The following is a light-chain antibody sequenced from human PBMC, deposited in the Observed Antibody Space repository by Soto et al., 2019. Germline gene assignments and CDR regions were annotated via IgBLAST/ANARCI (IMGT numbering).Light chain of an antibody. CDR3: QKYNSAPVT. V-gene: IGKV1-27*01. CDR2: AAS. CDR1: QAISNY. Sequence: DIQLTQSPSSVSASVGDRVTITCRASQAISNYLDWYQQKPGEVPKVLIYAASTLPSGVPSRFSGSGSGTDFTLTITSLQPEDVATYYCQKYNSAPVTFDPGTKVDLK. J-gene: IGKJ3*01.